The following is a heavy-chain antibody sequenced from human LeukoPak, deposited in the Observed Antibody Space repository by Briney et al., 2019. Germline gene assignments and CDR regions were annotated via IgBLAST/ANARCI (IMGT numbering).Heavy chain of an antibody. CDR1: GFTFSSYA. Sequence: PGGSLRLSCAASGFTFSSYAMHWVRQAPGKGLEWVSSISSSSSYIYYADSVKGRFTISRDNAKNSLYLQMNSLRAEDTAVYYCARGGIVVPSYYYYYMDVWGKGTTVTVSS. D-gene: IGHD2-15*01. CDR3: ARGGIVVPSYYYYYMDV. V-gene: IGHV3-21*01. J-gene: IGHJ6*03. CDR2: ISSSSSYI.